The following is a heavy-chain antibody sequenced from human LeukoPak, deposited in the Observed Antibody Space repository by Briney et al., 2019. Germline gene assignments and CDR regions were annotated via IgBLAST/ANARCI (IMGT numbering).Heavy chain of an antibody. D-gene: IGHD3-22*01. CDR1: GGTFSSYA. Sequence: ASVKVSFKASGGTFSSYAISWVRQAPGQGLEWMGRIIPILGIANYAQKFQGRVTITADKSTSTAYMELSSLRSEDTAGYYCARDPYYYDSSGYYGWGQGTLVTVSS. CDR3: ARDPYYYDSSGYYG. J-gene: IGHJ4*02. V-gene: IGHV1-69*04. CDR2: IIPILGIA.